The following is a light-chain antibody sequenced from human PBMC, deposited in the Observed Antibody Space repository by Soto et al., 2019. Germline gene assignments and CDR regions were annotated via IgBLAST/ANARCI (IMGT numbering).Light chain of an antibody. V-gene: IGKV3-15*01. CDR1: QSVSSY. CDR2: GAS. CDR3: QQYSSWLWT. Sequence: EIVLAQSPATLSLSPGERAALSCRASQSVSSYLAWYQQKPGQAPRLLIFGASTRATGIPARFSGSGSGTEFTLTISSLQSEDFAVYYCQQYSSWLWTFGQGTKVDIK. J-gene: IGKJ1*01.